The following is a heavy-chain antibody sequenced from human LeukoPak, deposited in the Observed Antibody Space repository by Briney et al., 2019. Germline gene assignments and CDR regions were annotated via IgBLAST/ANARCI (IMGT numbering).Heavy chain of an antibody. CDR1: GFTFSSYA. V-gene: IGHV3-23*01. CDR2: ISGSGGGT. D-gene: IGHD2-2*01. Sequence: GGSLRLSCAASGFTFSSYAMSWVRQAPGKGLEWVSAISGSGGGTYYADSVKGRFTISRDNSKNTLYLQMNSLRAEDTAVYYCAKGLDIVVVPAAMCFDYWGQGTLVTVSS. CDR3: AKGLDIVVVPAAMCFDY. J-gene: IGHJ4*02.